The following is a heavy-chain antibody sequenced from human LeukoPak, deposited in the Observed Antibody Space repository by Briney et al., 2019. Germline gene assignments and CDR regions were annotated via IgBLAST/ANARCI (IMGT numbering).Heavy chain of an antibody. CDR1: GGPFSGYY. CDR3: ARRVGITGRGRYYYYYYMDV. CDR2: INHSGST. J-gene: IGHJ6*03. V-gene: IGHV4-34*01. Sequence: SETLSLTCAVYGGPFSGYYWSWIRQPPGKGLEWIGEINHSGSTNYNPSLKSRVTISVDTSKNQFSLKLSSVTAADTAVYYCARRVGITGRGRYYYYYYMDVWGKGTTVTISS. D-gene: IGHD3-10*01.